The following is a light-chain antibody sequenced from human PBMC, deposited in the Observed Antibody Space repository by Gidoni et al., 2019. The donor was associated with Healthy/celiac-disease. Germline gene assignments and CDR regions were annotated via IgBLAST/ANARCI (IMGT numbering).Light chain of an antibody. J-gene: IGKJ4*01. CDR1: QSVSSN. Sequence: EIVMTQSPATLSVSPGERATLSCRASQSVSSNLAWYQQKPGQAPRLLIHGASTRATGRPARFSGSGSGTEFTITISSRQSEDFAVYYCQQYNNWHSLTFGGGTKVEIK. CDR2: GAS. CDR3: QQYNNWHSLT. V-gene: IGKV3-15*01.